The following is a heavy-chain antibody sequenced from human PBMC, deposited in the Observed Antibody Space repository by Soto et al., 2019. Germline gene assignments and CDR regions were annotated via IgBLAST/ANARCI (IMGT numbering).Heavy chain of an antibody. CDR1: GFTFSSYA. Sequence: QVQLVESGGGVVQPGRSLRLSCAASGFTFSSYAMHWVRQAPGKGLEWVAVISYDGSNKYYADSVKGRFTISRDNPKNTLYLQMNSLRAEDTAVYYCARVLAVAGTGEFDYWGQGTLVTVSS. CDR3: ARVLAVAGTGEFDY. J-gene: IGHJ4*02. V-gene: IGHV3-30-3*01. CDR2: ISYDGSNK. D-gene: IGHD6-19*01.